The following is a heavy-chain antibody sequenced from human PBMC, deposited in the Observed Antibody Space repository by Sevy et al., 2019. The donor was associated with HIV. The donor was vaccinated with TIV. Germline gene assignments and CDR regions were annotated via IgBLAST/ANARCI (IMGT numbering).Heavy chain of an antibody. CDR1: GFNFNTYG. V-gene: IGHV3-30*03. J-gene: IGHJ4*02. CDR3: ARAGRLRLGELSSGPDY. D-gene: IGHD3-16*02. CDR2: ISYDGKK. Sequence: GGSLRLSCTASGFNFNTYGMHWVRQAPGKGLECLPIISYDGKKYYADSVEGRFTISRDNSRNTLYLEMNSLKSEDTAVFHCARAGRLRLGELSSGPDYWGPGTLVTVSS.